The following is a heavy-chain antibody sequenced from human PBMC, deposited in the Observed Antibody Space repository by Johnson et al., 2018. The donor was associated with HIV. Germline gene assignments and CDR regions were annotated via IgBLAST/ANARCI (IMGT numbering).Heavy chain of an antibody. CDR1: GFTFSSYG. Sequence: VQLVESGGGVVQPGRSLRLSCAASGFTFSSYGMHWVRQAPGKGLEWVSGISWNSGSIGYADSVKGRFTISRDNAKNSLYLQMNSLRAEDTSVYYCARQAAAGAFDIWGQGTKVTVSS. V-gene: IGHV3-9*01. J-gene: IGHJ3*02. D-gene: IGHD6-13*01. CDR2: ISWNSGSI. CDR3: ARQAAAGAFDI.